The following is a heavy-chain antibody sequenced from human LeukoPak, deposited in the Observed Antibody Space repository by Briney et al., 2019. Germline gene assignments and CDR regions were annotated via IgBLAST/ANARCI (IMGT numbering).Heavy chain of an antibody. V-gene: IGHV1-46*01. D-gene: IGHD2-15*01. CDR3: ARAGMWYGFSEY. CDR2: IFPSGGST. CDR1: GYTFTSHY. J-gene: IGHJ4*02. Sequence: ASVKVSCKASGYTFTSHYMHWVRQAPGQGLEWMGIIFPSGGSTSYAQKFQGRVTMTSDTSTTTVYMELSSLTSEETAVYYCARAGMWYGFSEYWGQGTLVTVSS.